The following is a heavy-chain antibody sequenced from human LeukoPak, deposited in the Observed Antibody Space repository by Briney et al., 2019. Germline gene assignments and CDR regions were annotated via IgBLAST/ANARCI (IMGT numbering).Heavy chain of an antibody. Sequence: PRGSLRLSCAASGFTFSTNWMTWVRQAPGKGLEWVANINRDGSEKYYMDSVKGRFSISRDNAENSLYLQMSSLRAEDTAVYYCARISCSGGTCLDFWGQGTLVTVSS. D-gene: IGHD2-15*01. CDR3: ARISCSGGTCLDF. CDR2: INRDGSEK. J-gene: IGHJ4*02. CDR1: GFTFSTNW. V-gene: IGHV3-7*05.